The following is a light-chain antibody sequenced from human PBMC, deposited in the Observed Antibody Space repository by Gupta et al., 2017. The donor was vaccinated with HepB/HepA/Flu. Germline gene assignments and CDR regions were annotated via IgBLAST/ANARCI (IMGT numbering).Light chain of an antibody. J-gene: IGKJ2*04. CDR1: KSVSYNY. CDR2: GAS. V-gene: IGKV3-20*01. Sequence: EIVLTQSPGTLSLSPGERATLSCRASKSVSYNYLAWYQQKPGQAPRLLVHGASTRATGIPDRFSGSGSGTNFTLTINRLEPDDVAVYYCQQYDSSFMCSFGQGTKLEIK. CDR3: QQYDSSFMCS.